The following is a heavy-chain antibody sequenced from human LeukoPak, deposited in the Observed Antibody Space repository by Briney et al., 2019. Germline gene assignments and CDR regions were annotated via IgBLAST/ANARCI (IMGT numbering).Heavy chain of an antibody. J-gene: IGHJ3*02. CDR1: GFSFSSYA. V-gene: IGHV3-23*01. Sequence: GGSLRLSCAASGFSFSSYAMSWVRQAPGKGLEWVSAISGSGGSTYYADSVKGRFTISRDNSKNTLYLQMNSLRAEDTAVYYCANEYYYDSSGYSDAFDIWGQGTMVTVSS. D-gene: IGHD3-22*01. CDR3: ANEYYYDSSGYSDAFDI. CDR2: ISGSGGST.